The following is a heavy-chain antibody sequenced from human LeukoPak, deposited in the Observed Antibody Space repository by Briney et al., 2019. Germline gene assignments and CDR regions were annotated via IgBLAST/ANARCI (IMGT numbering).Heavy chain of an antibody. J-gene: IGHJ5*02. CDR3: ARDRVVVAASWFDP. CDR1: GFTFSSYW. D-gene: IGHD2-15*01. V-gene: IGHV3-7*01. Sequence: PGGSLRLSCAASGFTFSSYWMSWVRQAPGQGLEWVANIKQDGSEKYYVDSVKGRFTISRDNAKNSLYLQMNSLRAEGTAVYYCARDRVVVAASWFDPWGQGTLVTVSS. CDR2: IKQDGSEK.